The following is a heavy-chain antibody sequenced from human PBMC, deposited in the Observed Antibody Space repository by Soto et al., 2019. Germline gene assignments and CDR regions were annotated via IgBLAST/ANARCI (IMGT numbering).Heavy chain of an antibody. CDR3: AISIGYSSSWYLDY. CDR2: ISWNSGSI. CDR1: GFTFDDYA. V-gene: IGHV3-9*01. Sequence: EVQLVESGGGLVQPGRSLRLSCAASGFTFDDYAMHWVRQAPGKGLEWVSGISWNSGSIGYADSVKGRFTISRDNAKNSLYLQMHSLRAEDTALYYCAISIGYSSSWYLDYWGQGTLVTVSS. D-gene: IGHD6-13*01. J-gene: IGHJ4*02.